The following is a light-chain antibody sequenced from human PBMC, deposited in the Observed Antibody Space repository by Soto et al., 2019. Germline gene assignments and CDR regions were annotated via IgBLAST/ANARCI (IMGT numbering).Light chain of an antibody. CDR2: GAS. Sequence: EIVLTQSPATLSLSPGERATLFCRASQSGFSTYLAWFQQKPGQAPRPLIHGASSRASGIPDSVCGGGSGTDFTLTISRLEPEDFAVYYCQQYGNAPWTLGQGTKVEIK. V-gene: IGKV3-20*01. J-gene: IGKJ1*01. CDR1: QSGFSTY. CDR3: QQYGNAPWT.